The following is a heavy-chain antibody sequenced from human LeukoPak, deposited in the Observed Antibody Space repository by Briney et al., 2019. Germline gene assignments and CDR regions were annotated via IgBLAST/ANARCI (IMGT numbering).Heavy chain of an antibody. CDR3: AKDQYYDFWSGYFSPPSYYYYGMDV. J-gene: IGHJ6*02. V-gene: IGHV3-23*01. CDR2: ITGSGDIT. CDR1: GFTFSSYI. D-gene: IGHD3-3*01. Sequence: GGSLRLSCAASGFTFSSYIMTWVRQAPGKGLEWVSGITGSGDITYNADSVKGRFTISRDNSKNTLYLQMNSLRAEDTAVYYCAKDQYYDFWSGYFSPPSYYYYGMDVWGQGTTVTVSS.